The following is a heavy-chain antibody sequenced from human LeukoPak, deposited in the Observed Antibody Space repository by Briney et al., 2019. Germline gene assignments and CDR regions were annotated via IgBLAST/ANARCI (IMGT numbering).Heavy chain of an antibody. V-gene: IGHV3-30*02. CDR1: GFIFSTYD. Sequence: PGGSLRLSCAASGFIFSTYDMHWVRQAPGKGLEWVAFIRYDGSNKYYADSVKGRFAISRDNSKNTLYLQMNSLRAEDTAVYYCAKDYGDSDVWGKGTTVTVSS. D-gene: IGHD4-17*01. CDR3: AKDYGDSDV. J-gene: IGHJ6*04. CDR2: IRYDGSNK.